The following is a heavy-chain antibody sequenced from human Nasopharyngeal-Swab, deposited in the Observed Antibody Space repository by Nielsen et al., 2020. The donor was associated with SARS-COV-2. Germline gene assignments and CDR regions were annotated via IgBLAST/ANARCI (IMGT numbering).Heavy chain of an antibody. CDR3: AKDVGDSLYYFDY. D-gene: IGHD4-17*01. CDR1: GFTFDDYT. V-gene: IGHV3-43*01. CDR2: ISWDGGST. Sequence: GESLKISCAASGFTFDDYTMHWVRQAPGKGLEWVSLISWDGGSTYYADSVKGRLTISRDNSKNSLYLQMNSLRTEDTALYYCAKDVGDSLYYFDYWGQGTLVTVSS. J-gene: IGHJ4*02.